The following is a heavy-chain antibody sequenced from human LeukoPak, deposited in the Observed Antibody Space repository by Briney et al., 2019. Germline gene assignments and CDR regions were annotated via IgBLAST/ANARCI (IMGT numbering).Heavy chain of an antibody. D-gene: IGHD3-16*01. J-gene: IGHJ3*02. CDR1: GGSISSSSYY. Sequence: SEPLSLTCTVSGGSISSSSYYWGWIRQPPGKGLEWIGSIYYSGSTYYNPSLKSRVTISVDTSKNQFSLKLSSVTAADTAVYYCARRGIRGTSIIQDGFDIWGQGTMVTVSS. V-gene: IGHV4-39*01. CDR2: IYYSGST. CDR3: ARRGIRGTSIIQDGFDI.